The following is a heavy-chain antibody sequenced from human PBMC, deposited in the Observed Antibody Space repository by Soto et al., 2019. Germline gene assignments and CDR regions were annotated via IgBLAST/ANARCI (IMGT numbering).Heavy chain of an antibody. V-gene: IGHV3-48*02. Sequence: EVQLVESGGGLVQPGGSLRLSCAASGFTFSSYSMNWVRQAPGKGLEWVSYISSSSSTIYYADSVKGRFTISRDNAKNSLYLQMNSLSDEDTAVYYCASSSSDSSGYYLPNYFDYWGQGTLVTVSS. CDR1: GFTFSSYS. D-gene: IGHD3-22*01. CDR2: ISSSSSTI. CDR3: ASSSSDSSGYYLPNYFDY. J-gene: IGHJ4*02.